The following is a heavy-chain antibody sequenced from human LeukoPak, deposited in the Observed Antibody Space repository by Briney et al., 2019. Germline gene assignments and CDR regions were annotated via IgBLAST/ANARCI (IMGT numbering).Heavy chain of an antibody. V-gene: IGHV5-51*01. CDR1: GYSFTSYW. CDR2: IYPGDSDT. D-gene: IGHD6-6*01. J-gene: IGHJ4*02. Sequence: GESLQISCKGSGYSFTSYWIGWVRQMPGKGLEWMGIIYPGDSDTRYSPSFQGQVTISADKSISTAYLQWSSLKASDTAMYYCFLEVLPYSSSTLDYWGQGTLVTVSS. CDR3: FLEVLPYSSSTLDY.